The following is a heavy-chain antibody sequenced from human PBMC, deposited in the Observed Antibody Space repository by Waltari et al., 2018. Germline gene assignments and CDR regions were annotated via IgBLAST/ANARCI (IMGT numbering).Heavy chain of an antibody. V-gene: IGHV3-15*01. J-gene: IGHJ4*02. D-gene: IGHD3-16*01. Sequence: EVQLVESGGGLVKPGGSLRLSCAASGFTFSNAWMSWVRQAPGKWLECVGRIKSNTDGGTTDYAAPVKGRFTISRDDSTDTLYLQMNSLKTEDTAVYYCSTQPWGPDYWGQGTLVTVSS. CDR2: IKSNTDGGTT. CDR3: STQPWGPDY. CDR1: GFTFSNAW.